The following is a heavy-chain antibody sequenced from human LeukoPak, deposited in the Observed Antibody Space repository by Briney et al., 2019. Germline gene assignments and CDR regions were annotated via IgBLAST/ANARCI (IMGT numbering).Heavy chain of an antibody. D-gene: IGHD6-19*01. CDR1: GFTFSSYA. Sequence: QTGGSLRLSCAASGFTFSSYAMHWVRQAPGKGLEWVAVISYDGSNKYYADSVKGRFTIPRDNSKNTLYLQMNSLRAEDTAVYYCARKQWLDYWGQGTLVTVSS. V-gene: IGHV3-30*04. CDR2: ISYDGSNK. CDR3: ARKQWLDY. J-gene: IGHJ4*02.